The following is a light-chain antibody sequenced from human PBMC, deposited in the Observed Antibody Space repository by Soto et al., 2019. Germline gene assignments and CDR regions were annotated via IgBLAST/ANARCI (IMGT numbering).Light chain of an antibody. CDR2: GAS. V-gene: IGKV3-15*01. Sequence: EIVMTQSPATLSVSPGERATLSCRASQSVSSYLAWYQQNPGQAPRLLIYGASTRATGIPARFSGSGSGTEFTLTISSLQSEDFAVYYCQQYNNWPWTFGQGTKVDIK. CDR3: QQYNNWPWT. J-gene: IGKJ1*01. CDR1: QSVSSY.